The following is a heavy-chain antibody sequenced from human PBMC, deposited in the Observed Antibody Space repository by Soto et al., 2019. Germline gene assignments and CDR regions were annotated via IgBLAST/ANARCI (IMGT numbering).Heavy chain of an antibody. CDR1: GGSISSSSYY. Sequence: SETLSLTCIVSGGSISSSSYYWGWIRQPPGKGLEWIGSIYYSGSTYYNPSLKSRVTISVDTSKNQFSLKLSSVTAADTAIYYCASQDYDKSVYYFDYWGRGTLVTVS. CDR2: IYYSGST. D-gene: IGHD3-22*01. CDR3: ASQDYDKSVYYFDY. V-gene: IGHV4-39*01. J-gene: IGHJ4*02.